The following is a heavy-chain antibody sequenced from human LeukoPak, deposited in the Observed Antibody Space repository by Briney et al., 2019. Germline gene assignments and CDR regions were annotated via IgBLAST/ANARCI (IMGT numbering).Heavy chain of an antibody. D-gene: IGHD3-3*01. CDR3: ARGSVGRDYDFWSGYYYFDY. CDR2: IKQDGSEK. CDR1: GFTFSSYW. V-gene: IGHV3-7*01. J-gene: IGHJ4*02. Sequence: GGSLRLSCAASGFTFSSYWMSWVRQAPGKGLEWVANIKQDGSEKYYVDSVKGRFTISRDNAKNSLYLQMNSLRAEDTAVYYCARGSVGRDYDFWSGYYYFDYWGQGILVTVSS.